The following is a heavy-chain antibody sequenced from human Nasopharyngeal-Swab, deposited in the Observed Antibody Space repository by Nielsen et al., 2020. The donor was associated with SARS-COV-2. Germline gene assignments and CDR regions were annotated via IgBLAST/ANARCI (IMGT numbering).Heavy chain of an antibody. CDR2: ISTSSSYT. V-gene: IGHV3-11*05. J-gene: IGHJ4*02. CDR1: GFSFSSYA. D-gene: IGHD6-19*01. Sequence: GESLKISCAASGFSFSSYAMNWIRQAPGKGLEWVSYISTSSSYTNYADSVKGRFTISRDNAKNSLYLQMNSLRAEDTAVYYCARGARYSSGCYDYWGQGTLVTVSS. CDR3: ARGARYSSGCYDY.